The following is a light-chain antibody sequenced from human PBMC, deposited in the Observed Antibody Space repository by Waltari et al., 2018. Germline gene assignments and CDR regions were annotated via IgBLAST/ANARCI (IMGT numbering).Light chain of an antibody. V-gene: IGLV2-23*01. CDR2: EGS. J-gene: IGLJ2*01. CDR3: CSYAGSKGVV. Sequence: QSALTQPASVSGSPGQSITISCTGTSSDVGRYHLVSWYQQHPGKAPKLMIYEGSKRPSGVSNRFSGSKSGNTASLTISGLQAEDEADYYCCSYAGSKGVVFGGGTKLTVL. CDR1: SSDVGRYHL.